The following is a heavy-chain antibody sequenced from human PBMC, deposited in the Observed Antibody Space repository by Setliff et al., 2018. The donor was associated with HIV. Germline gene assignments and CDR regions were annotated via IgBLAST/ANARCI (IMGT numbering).Heavy chain of an antibody. V-gene: IGHV4-34*01. CDR1: GGSFSGYY. D-gene: IGHD2-15*01. CDR3: ARGGLGVVGAIDY. J-gene: IGHJ4*02. Sequence: PSETLSLTCAVYGGSFSGYYWTWIRQPPGRGLEWIGEIIHSGGTNYHRSLKSRVTISVDTSKNQFSLKLSSVTAADTAVYYCARGGLGVVGAIDYWSQGTLVTVSS. CDR2: IIHSGGT.